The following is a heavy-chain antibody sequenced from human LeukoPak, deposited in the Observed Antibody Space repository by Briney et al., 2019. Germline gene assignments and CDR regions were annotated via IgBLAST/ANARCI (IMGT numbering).Heavy chain of an antibody. D-gene: IGHD5-24*01. J-gene: IGHJ4*02. CDR3: ARAGSRDGYTIGDYFDY. CDR2: IHYSGST. CDR1: GGSISSYY. Sequence: PSETLSLTCTVSGGSISSYYWSWVRQPPGKGLEWIGYIHYSGSTNYNPSLKSRVTISVDTSKNQFSLKLTSVTAADTAVYYCARAGSRDGYTIGDYFDYWGQGNLVTVSS. V-gene: IGHV4-59*01.